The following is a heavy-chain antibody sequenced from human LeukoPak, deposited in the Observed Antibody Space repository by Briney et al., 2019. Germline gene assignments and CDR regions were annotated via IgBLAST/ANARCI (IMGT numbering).Heavy chain of an antibody. CDR2: IIPILGIA. CDR3: ARGREILYYFDY. CDR1: GGTFSSYT. J-gene: IGHJ4*02. Sequence: ASVKVSCKASGGTFSSYTISWVRQAPGQGLEWMGRIIPILGIANYAQKLQGRVTITADKSTSTAYMELSSLRSEDTAVYYCARGREILYYFDYWGQGTLVTVSS. D-gene: IGHD5-24*01. V-gene: IGHV1-69*02.